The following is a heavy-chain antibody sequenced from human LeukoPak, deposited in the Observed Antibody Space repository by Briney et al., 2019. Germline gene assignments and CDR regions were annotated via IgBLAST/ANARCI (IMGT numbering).Heavy chain of an antibody. CDR1: GGSISSSSYY. CDR3: ASLRERSYYARGFDY. Sequence: SETLSLTCTVSGGSISSSSYYWGRIRQPPGKGLEWIGSIYYSGSIYYNPSLKSRVTISVDTSKNQLSLKLSSVTAANTAVYYCASLRERSYYARGFDYWGQGTLVTVSS. D-gene: IGHD3-3*01. V-gene: IGHV4-39*01. CDR2: IYYSGSI. J-gene: IGHJ4*02.